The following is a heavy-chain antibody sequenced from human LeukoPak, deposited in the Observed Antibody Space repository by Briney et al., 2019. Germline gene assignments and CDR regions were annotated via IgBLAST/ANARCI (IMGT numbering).Heavy chain of an antibody. CDR1: GYSISSGYF. J-gene: IGHJ3*02. CDR3: ARRQLWLLAFDI. V-gene: IGHV4-38-2*02. Sequence: SETLSLTCIVSGYSISSGYFWGWVRQPPGKGLEWIGSIYYSGSTYYNPSLKSRVTISVDTSKNQFSLRLSSVTAADTAVYYCARRQLWLLAFDIWGQGTMVTVSS. CDR2: IYYSGST. D-gene: IGHD5-18*01.